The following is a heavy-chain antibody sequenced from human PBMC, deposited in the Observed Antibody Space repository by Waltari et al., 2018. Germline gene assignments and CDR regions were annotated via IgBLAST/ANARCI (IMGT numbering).Heavy chain of an antibody. D-gene: IGHD7-27*01. CDR1: GFLFSSFG. CDR3: AKVASGHWGFADS. Sequence: QVQVVESGGGVVQPGGSLRPSCAVSGFLFSSFGMHWVRQAPGKGLEWVGFIRQDGSNEYYPDSVKGRFTISRDNSKNTLYLQMNSLRVEDSAVYYCAKVASGHWGFADSWGQGTLVTVSS. J-gene: IGHJ4*02. CDR2: IRQDGSNE. V-gene: IGHV3-30*02.